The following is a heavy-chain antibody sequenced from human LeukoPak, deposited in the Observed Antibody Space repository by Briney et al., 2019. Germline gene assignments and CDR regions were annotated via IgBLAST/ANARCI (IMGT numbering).Heavy chain of an antibody. Sequence: GGSLRLSCATSGFTFSNFWMHWVRQAPGKGLVWVSRINHDGSSTNYADSVKGRFTISRDNAKNTLYLQMNSLRAEDTAVYYCVRDWGYDSSGYWQKYFDTWGQGTLVTVSS. CDR2: INHDGSST. CDR3: VRDWGYDSSGYWQKYFDT. J-gene: IGHJ4*02. V-gene: IGHV3-74*01. D-gene: IGHD3-22*01. CDR1: GFTFSNFW.